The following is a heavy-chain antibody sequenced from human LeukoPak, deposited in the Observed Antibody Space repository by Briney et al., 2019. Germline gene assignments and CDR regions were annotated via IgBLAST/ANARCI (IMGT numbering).Heavy chain of an antibody. V-gene: IGHV4-39*01. Sequence: PSETLSLTCTVSGGSMSSSSYYWGWIRHPPGKGLEWIGSIYYSGSTYYNPSLKSRVTISVDTSKNQFSLKLSSVTAADTAVYYCARHGAEWLAYFDYWGQGTLVTVSS. CDR1: GGSMSSSSYY. J-gene: IGHJ4*02. CDR2: IYYSGST. D-gene: IGHD6-19*01. CDR3: ARHGAEWLAYFDY.